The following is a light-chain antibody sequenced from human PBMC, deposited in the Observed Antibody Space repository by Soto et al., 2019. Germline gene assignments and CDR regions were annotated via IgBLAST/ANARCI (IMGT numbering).Light chain of an antibody. Sequence: QSALTQPRSVSGSPGQSVTISCTGTSSDVGAYNYVSWYQQHPGKAPKLVIYDVTKRPSGVPDRFSGSKSGNTASLTISGLQGEDEADYYCCSYAGTYTLYVFGTGTKLTVL. CDR1: SSDVGAYNY. CDR3: CSYAGTYTLYV. CDR2: DVT. J-gene: IGLJ1*01. V-gene: IGLV2-11*01.